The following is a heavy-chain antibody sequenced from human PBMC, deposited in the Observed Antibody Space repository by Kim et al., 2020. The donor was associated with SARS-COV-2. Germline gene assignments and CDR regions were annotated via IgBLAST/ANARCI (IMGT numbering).Heavy chain of an antibody. Sequence: SETLSLTCAVYGGSFSGYYWSWIRQPPGKGLEWIGEINHSGSTNYNPSLKSRVTISVDTSKNQFSLKLSSVTAADTAVYYCARGGAAAGPKLFNWFDPWGQGTLVTVSS. V-gene: IGHV4-34*01. CDR1: GGSFSGYY. CDR3: ARGGAAAGPKLFNWFDP. D-gene: IGHD6-13*01. J-gene: IGHJ5*02. CDR2: INHSGST.